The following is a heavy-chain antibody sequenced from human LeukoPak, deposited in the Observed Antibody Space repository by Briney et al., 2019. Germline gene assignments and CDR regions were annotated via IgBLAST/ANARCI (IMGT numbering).Heavy chain of an antibody. V-gene: IGHV3-7*01. CDR2: IKQDGSEK. J-gene: IGHJ1*01. D-gene: IGHD3-22*01. Sequence: GGSLRLSCAAFGFTFSSYWMSWVRQAPGKGLEWVANIKQDGSEKYYVDSVKGRFTISRDNAKNSLYLQMNSLRAEDTAVYYCARDFVTYYDSSGYGQHWGQGTLVTVSS. CDR1: GFTFSSYW. CDR3: ARDFVTYYDSSGYGQH.